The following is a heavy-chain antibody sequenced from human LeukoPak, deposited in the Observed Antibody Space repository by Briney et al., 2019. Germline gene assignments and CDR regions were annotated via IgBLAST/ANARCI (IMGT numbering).Heavy chain of an antibody. CDR3: ARVGYCSSTSCYARIWFDP. D-gene: IGHD2-2*01. CDR2: INTNTGNP. CDR1: GYTFTSYA. J-gene: IGHJ5*02. Sequence: GASVKVSCKASGYTFTSYAMNWVRQAPGQGLEWMGWINTNTGNPTYAQGFTGRFVFSLDTSVSTAYLQISSLKAEDTAVYYCARVGYCSSTSCYARIWFDPWGQGTLVTVSS. V-gene: IGHV7-4-1*02.